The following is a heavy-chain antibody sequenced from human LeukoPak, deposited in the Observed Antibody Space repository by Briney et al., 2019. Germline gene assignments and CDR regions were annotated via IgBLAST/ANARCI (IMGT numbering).Heavy chain of an antibody. J-gene: IGHJ3*02. V-gene: IGHV4-4*02. D-gene: IGHD3-22*01. CDR3: ARRTTMIVVTRTAFDI. CDR1: GGSISRSNW. Sequence: SETLSLTCAVSGGSISRSNWWSWVRQPPGKGLEWIGEISHSGTTNYNPSLKSRVTISVDTSKNQFSLKLSSVTAADTAVYYCARRTTMIVVTRTAFDIWGQGTMVTVSS. CDR2: ISHSGTT.